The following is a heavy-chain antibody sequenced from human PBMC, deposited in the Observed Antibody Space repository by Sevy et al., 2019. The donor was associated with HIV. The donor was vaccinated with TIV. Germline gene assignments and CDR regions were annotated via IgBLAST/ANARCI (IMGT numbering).Heavy chain of an antibody. Sequence: GGSLRLSCAASGFTFSKYSMSWIRQTPGKGLEWVSTFSFGCGKINYADSVKGRFTISRDDSRNTFYLQMNSLRAEDTAINYCVREGCTKPHDYWGQGTVVTVSS. CDR2: FSFGCGKI. D-gene: IGHD2-8*01. CDR3: VREGCTKPHDY. CDR1: GFTFSKYS. J-gene: IGHJ4*02. V-gene: IGHV3-23*01.